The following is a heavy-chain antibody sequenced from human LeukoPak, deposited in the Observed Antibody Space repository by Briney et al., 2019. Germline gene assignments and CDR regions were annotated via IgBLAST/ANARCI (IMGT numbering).Heavy chain of an antibody. V-gene: IGHV4-31*03. CDR1: GGSISSGGYY. Sequence: PSQTLSLTCTVSGGSISSGGYYWSWIRQHPGKGLEWIGYIYYSGSTYYNPSLKSRVTIPVDTSKNQFSLKLSSVTAADTAVYYCASGNSGYDTNNWFDPWSQGTLVTVSS. CDR2: IYYSGST. J-gene: IGHJ5*02. D-gene: IGHD5-12*01. CDR3: ASGNSGYDTNNWFDP.